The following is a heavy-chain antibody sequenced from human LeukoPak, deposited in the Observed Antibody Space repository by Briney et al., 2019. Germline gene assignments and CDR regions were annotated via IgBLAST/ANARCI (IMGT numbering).Heavy chain of an antibody. CDR2: ISAYNGNT. Sequence: ASVKVSCKASGYTFTSYGISWVRQAPGQGLEWMGWISAYNGNTNYAQKLQGRVTMTTDTSTSTAYMELRSLRSDDTAVYYCARDGLAGYCSSTSCYTSKKNHFDYWGQGTLVTVPS. D-gene: IGHD2-2*02. CDR3: ARDGLAGYCSSTSCYTSKKNHFDY. CDR1: GYTFTSYG. V-gene: IGHV1-18*01. J-gene: IGHJ4*02.